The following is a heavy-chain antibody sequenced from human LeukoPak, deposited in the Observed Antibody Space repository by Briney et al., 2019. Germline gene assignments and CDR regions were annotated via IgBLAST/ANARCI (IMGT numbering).Heavy chain of an antibody. V-gene: IGHV1-24*01. CDR1: GYTLTELS. Sequence: EASVKVSFKVSGYTLTELSMHWVRQAPGKGGEWMGGFDPEDGETIYAQKFQGRVTITEDTSTDTAYMELSSLRSEDTAVYYCARMRRYFDWLLARYYYYGMDVWGKGTTVTVSS. CDR3: ARMRRYFDWLLARYYYYGMDV. D-gene: IGHD3-9*01. J-gene: IGHJ6*04. CDR2: FDPEDGET.